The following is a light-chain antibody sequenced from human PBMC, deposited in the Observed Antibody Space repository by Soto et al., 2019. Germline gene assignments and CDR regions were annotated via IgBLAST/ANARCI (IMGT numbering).Light chain of an antibody. CDR2: GAS. CDR1: QSVTTQ. Sequence: EIVLTQSPATLSLSPGETATLSCRASQSVTTQLAWYQQKRGRAPRLIIHGASRRATGIPDRISGSGSGTDFTLTISRVEPEDVAVYYCQQYGGSTRTFGQGTKVDIK. J-gene: IGKJ1*01. CDR3: QQYGGSTRT. V-gene: IGKV3-20*01.